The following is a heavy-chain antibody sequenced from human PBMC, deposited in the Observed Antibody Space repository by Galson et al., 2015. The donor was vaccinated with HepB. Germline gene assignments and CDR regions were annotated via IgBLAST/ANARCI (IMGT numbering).Heavy chain of an antibody. V-gene: IGHV6-1*01. Sequence: CAISGDSVSSNSAAWNWIRQSPSRGLEWLGRTYYRSKWYNDYAVSVKSRITINPDTSKNQFSLQLNSVTPEDTAVYYCARFRAARGYYGMDVWGQGTTVTVSS. CDR3: ARFRAARGYYGMDV. J-gene: IGHJ6*02. CDR2: TYYRSKWYN. CDR1: GDSVSSNSAA. D-gene: IGHD6-13*01.